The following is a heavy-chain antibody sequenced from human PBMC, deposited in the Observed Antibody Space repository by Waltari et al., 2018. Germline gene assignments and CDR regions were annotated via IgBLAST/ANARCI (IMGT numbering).Heavy chain of an antibody. V-gene: IGHV3-33*01. CDR2: IWYDGSNK. CDR1: GFTFSSHG. J-gene: IGHJ4*02. D-gene: IGHD2-15*01. CDR3: ARDPRAGVVAATLGY. Sequence: QVQLVESGGGVVQPGRSLRLSCAASGFTFSSHGIPWVRQAPGKGLEGVAVIWYDGSNKYYADSVKGRFTISRDNSKNTLYLQMNSLRAEDTAVYYCARDPRAGVVAATLGYWGQGTLVTVSS.